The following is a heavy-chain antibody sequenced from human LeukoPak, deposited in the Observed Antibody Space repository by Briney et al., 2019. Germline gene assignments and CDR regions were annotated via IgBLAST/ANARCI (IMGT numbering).Heavy chain of an antibody. J-gene: IGHJ4*02. CDR3: AKGVSSPLYYFDY. V-gene: IGHV3-23*01. D-gene: IGHD3-16*01. CDR2: INDSGRST. Sequence: GGSLRLSCAASGFTFSSYAMRWVRQAPGKGLEWVSSINDSGRSTYYADPVKGRFTISRDNSKNTLYLQMNSLRAEDTAAYYCAKGVSSPLYYFDYWGQGTLVAVSS. CDR1: GFTFSSYA.